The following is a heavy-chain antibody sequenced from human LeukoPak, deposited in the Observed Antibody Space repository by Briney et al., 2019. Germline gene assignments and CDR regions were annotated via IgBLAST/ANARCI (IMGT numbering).Heavy chain of an antibody. CDR3: ARDRGYMIVVVSTNYFDY. CDR1: GFTFDDYA. J-gene: IGHJ4*02. V-gene: IGHV3-9*01. D-gene: IGHD3-22*01. CDR2: ISWNSGSI. Sequence: PGRSLRLSCAASGFTFDDYAMHWVRQAPGKGLEWVSGISWNSGSIGYADSVKGRFTISRDNAKNSLYLQMNSLRAEDTAVYYCARDRGYMIVVVSTNYFDYWGQGTLVTVSS.